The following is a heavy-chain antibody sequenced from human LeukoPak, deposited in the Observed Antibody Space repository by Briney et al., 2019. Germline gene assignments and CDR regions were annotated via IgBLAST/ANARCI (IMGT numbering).Heavy chain of an antibody. CDR1: GFAFSSYW. CDR2: INSDESST. Sequence: GGSLRPSCAASGFAFSSYWMHWVRQVPGKGLVWVSRINSDESSTNYADSVKGRFTISRDNAKNTLYLQMNSLRAEDTAVYYCAKVARGYSGYEEDYWGQGTLVTVSS. V-gene: IGHV3-74*01. D-gene: IGHD5-12*01. J-gene: IGHJ4*02. CDR3: AKVARGYSGYEEDY.